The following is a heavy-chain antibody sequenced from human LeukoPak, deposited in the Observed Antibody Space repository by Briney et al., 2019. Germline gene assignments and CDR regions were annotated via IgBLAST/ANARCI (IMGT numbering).Heavy chain of an antibody. Sequence: PGGSLRLSCAASGFTFSSYAMSWVRQAPGKGLEWVSAISGSGGNTYYADSVKGRFTISRDNSKNTLYLQMNSLRAEDTAVYYCAKGRKGQQGPTYFDYWGQGTLVTVSS. V-gene: IGHV3-23*01. CDR3: AKGRKGQQGPTYFDY. J-gene: IGHJ4*02. CDR2: ISGSGGNT. CDR1: GFTFSSYA. D-gene: IGHD1-26*01.